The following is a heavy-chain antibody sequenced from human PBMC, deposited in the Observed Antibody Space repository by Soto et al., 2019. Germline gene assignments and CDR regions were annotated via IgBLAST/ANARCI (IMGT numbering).Heavy chain of an antibody. CDR2: ITSSGSTI. J-gene: IGHJ4*02. CDR1: GFTFSDYY. V-gene: IGHV3-11*01. CDR3: AREKTAMVNVDY. D-gene: IGHD5-18*01. Sequence: GGSLRLSCAASGFTFSDYYMSWIRQAPGKGLEWVSYITSSGSTIYYADSVKGRFTISRDNAKNSLYLQMNSLRAEDTAVYYCAREKTAMVNVDYWGQGTLVTVSS.